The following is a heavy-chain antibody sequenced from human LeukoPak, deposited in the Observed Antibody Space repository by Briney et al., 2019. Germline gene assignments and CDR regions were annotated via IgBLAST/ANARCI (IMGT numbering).Heavy chain of an antibody. CDR1: GYTFTGYY. Sequence: GASVKVSCKASGYTFTGYYMHWVRQAPGQGLEWMGWINPNSGGTNYAQKFQGRVTMTRDTSISTAYMELSRLRSDDTAVYYCARLGSFFLTGYWSYMDVWGKGTTVTISS. V-gene: IGHV1-2*02. CDR3: ARLGSFFLTGYWSYMDV. CDR2: INPNSGGT. D-gene: IGHD3-9*01. J-gene: IGHJ6*03.